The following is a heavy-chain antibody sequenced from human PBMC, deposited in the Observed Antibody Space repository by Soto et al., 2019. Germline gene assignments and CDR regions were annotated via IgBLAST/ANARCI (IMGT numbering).Heavy chain of an antibody. CDR3: ARDLGVRGAITGPDYYYGMDV. J-gene: IGHJ6*02. V-gene: IGHV4-59*01. D-gene: IGHD3-10*01. CDR2: IHHSGST. CDR1: GGSISSYY. Sequence: SETLSLTCTVSGGSISSYYWSWIRQPPGKGLEWIGYIHHSGSTNYNPSLKSRVTISVDTSKNQFSLKLSSVTAADTAVYYCARDLGVRGAITGPDYYYGMDVWGQGTTVTVSS.